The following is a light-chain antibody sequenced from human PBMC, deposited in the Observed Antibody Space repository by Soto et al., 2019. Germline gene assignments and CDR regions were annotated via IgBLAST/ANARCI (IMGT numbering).Light chain of an antibody. CDR2: LGS. CDR3: MQALQSWT. V-gene: IGKV2-28*01. J-gene: IGKJ1*01. Sequence: EIVMTQSPLSLPVTPGEPASISCRSSQSLLHSNGYNYLDWYLQKPGQSPQLLIYLGSNRASGVPDRFSGSGSGTDFTLKISRVEAEDVGVYYCMQALQSWTFGQGTKVE. CDR1: QSLLHSNGYNY.